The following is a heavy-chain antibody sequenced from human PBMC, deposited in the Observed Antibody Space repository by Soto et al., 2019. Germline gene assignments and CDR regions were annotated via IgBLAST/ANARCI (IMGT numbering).Heavy chain of an antibody. CDR2: INEDGRER. D-gene: IGHD2-2*01. Sequence: EVQLVESGGALVQPGGSLIISCVVSGFNFRGYWLRWVRKAPGKGREWVATINEDGRERYYVGSVKGRFAISRDNDENSLHLQMNSVSAEDTGVYFCARDVGFDYANWGQGTLVSVSS. V-gene: IGHV3-7*01. J-gene: IGHJ4*02. CDR1: GFNFRGYW. CDR3: ARDVGFDYAN.